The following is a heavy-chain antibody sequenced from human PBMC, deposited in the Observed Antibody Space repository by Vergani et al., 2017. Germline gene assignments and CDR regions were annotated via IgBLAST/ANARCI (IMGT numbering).Heavy chain of an antibody. Sequence: EVQLVESGGGLVKPGGSLRLSCAASGFTFSSYSMNWVRQAPGKGLEWVSSISSSSSCIYYADSVKGRFTISRDNAKNSLYLQMNSLRAEDTAVYYCASVLDIVVVPAAPYYYYGMDVWGQGTTVTVSS. D-gene: IGHD2-2*03. CDR3: ASVLDIVVVPAAPYYYYGMDV. V-gene: IGHV3-21*01. J-gene: IGHJ6*02. CDR2: ISSSSSCI. CDR1: GFTFSSYS.